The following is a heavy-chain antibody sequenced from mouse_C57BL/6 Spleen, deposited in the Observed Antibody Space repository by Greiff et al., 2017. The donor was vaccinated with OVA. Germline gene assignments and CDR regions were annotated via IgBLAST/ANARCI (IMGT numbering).Heavy chain of an antibody. D-gene: IGHD1-1*01. V-gene: IGHV1-55*01. CDR2: IYPGSGST. CDR1: GYTFTSYW. CDR3: ARLTTVLSPGAMDY. J-gene: IGHJ4*01. Sequence: QVQLQQPGAELVKPGASVKMSCKASGYTFTSYWITWVKQRPGQGLEWIGDIYPGSGSTNYNEKFKSKATLTVDTSSSTAYMQLSSLTSEDSAVYYCARLTTVLSPGAMDYWGQGTSVTVSA.